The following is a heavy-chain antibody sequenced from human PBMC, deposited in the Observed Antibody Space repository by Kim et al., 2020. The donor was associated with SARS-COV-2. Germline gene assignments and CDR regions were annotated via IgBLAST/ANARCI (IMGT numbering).Heavy chain of an antibody. CDR2: TSYSGAA. D-gene: IGHD1-1*01. CDR1: GGGITSHY. J-gene: IGHJ4*02. V-gene: IGHV4-59*11. CDR3: ARIPDGNPFGYFDY. Sequence: SETLSLTCTVSGGGITSHYWGWFRQPPGKGLEWIGYTSYSGAANFNPSLKSRVTISLDTSSFQFSLRLASVTAADTALYYCARIPDGNPFGYFDYWGQGILVTVSS.